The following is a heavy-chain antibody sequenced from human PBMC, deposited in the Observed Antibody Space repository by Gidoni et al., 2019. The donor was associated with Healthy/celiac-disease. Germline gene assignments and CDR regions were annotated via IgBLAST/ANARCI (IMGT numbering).Heavy chain of an antibody. D-gene: IGHD3-3*01. Sequence: SNAMHWVRQAPGKGLEWVAVISYDGSNKYYADSVKGRFTISRDNSKNTLYLQMNSLRAEDTAVYYCAREFWGGSYYFDYWGQGTLVTVSS. CDR2: ISYDGSNK. J-gene: IGHJ4*02. CDR3: AREFWGGSYYFDY. CDR1: SNA. V-gene: IGHV3-30-3*01.